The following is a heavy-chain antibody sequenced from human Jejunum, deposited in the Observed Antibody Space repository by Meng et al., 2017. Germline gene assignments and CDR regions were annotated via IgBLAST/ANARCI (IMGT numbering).Heavy chain of an antibody. CDR1: PGSFSVGHSS. V-gene: IGHV4-61*02. Sequence: QGPRQESCRGRVTPSQTRPLTRTVSPGSFSVGHSSVTWTRQAVGKGLEGSGCIDTSVSTTYNPPLKSRVTISLETSENQFSRQLSSVTAADTAVYYCARQWEVVCVSGWPFDLWGRSTLVTVSS. CDR2: IDTSVST. D-gene: IGHD1-26*01. CDR3: ARQWEVVCVSGWPFDL. J-gene: IGHJ2*01.